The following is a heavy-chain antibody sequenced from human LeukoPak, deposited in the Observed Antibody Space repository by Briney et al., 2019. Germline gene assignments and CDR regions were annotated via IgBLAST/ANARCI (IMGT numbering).Heavy chain of an antibody. CDR1: GFTFSSYG. Sequence: GGSLRLSCAASGFTFSSYGMSWVRQGPGKGLEWVANIQEDVNEKNYVDSVKGRFTISRDNAKNSLYLQMNSLRAEDTAVYYCARVPAGVIGMKDAFDIWGQGTMVTVSS. J-gene: IGHJ3*02. CDR2: IQEDVNEK. V-gene: IGHV3-7*01. D-gene: IGHD3-16*02. CDR3: ARVPAGVIGMKDAFDI.